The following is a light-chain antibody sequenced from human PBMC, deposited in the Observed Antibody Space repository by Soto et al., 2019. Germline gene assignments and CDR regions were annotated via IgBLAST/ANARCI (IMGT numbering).Light chain of an antibody. V-gene: IGKV3-11*01. Sequence: EIVLTQSPATLSLSPGERATLSCRASQSVSSYLAWYRQKPGQAPRLLIYDTSNRATGTPARFSGSGSGTDFTLTISSLEPEDFAVFYCQQYGTSEIIFGQGTRLEI. CDR1: QSVSSY. CDR3: QQYGTSEII. CDR2: DTS. J-gene: IGKJ5*01.